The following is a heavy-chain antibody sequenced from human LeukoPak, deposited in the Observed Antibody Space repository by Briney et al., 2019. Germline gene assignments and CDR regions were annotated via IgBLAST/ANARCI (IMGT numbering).Heavy chain of an antibody. CDR1: GFTFSNAW. Sequence: GGSLRLSCAASGFTFSNAWMSWVRQAPGEGLEWVSGISASGATTYYADSVKGRFTISRDNSKSTLFLQLSSLRAEDTAVYYCAKDRDGYNPSNFDYWGQGTLVTVSS. CDR2: ISASGATT. V-gene: IGHV3-23*01. D-gene: IGHD5-24*01. CDR3: AKDRDGYNPSNFDY. J-gene: IGHJ4*02.